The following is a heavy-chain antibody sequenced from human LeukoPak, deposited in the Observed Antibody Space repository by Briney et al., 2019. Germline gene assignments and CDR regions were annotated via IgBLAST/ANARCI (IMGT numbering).Heavy chain of an antibody. Sequence: SETLSLTCTVSGGSISSSSDYWGWIRQPPGRGLEWIGSIYYSGSTYYNPSLKSRVTISVDTSKNQFSLKLGSVTAADTAVYYCATRMVGYCSSTSCSIRYNWFDPWGQGTLVTVSS. CDR1: GGSISSSSDY. CDR3: ATRMVGYCSSTSCSIRYNWFDP. V-gene: IGHV4-39*01. J-gene: IGHJ5*02. D-gene: IGHD2-2*01. CDR2: IYYSGST.